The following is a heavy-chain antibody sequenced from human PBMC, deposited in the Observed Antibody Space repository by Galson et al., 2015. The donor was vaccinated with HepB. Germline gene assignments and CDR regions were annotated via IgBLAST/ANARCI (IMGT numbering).Heavy chain of an antibody. CDR3: ARGRGTGYFDS. CDR1: GFTFGSFT. D-gene: IGHD3-9*01. V-gene: IGHV3-48*04. CDR2: ISSSSYSK. J-gene: IGHJ4*02. Sequence: SLRLSCAASGFTFGSFTMNWVRQAPGEGLEWVSYISSSSYSKYYADSVKGRFTISRDNAKNSLYLQMNSLRAEDTAVYYCARGRGTGYFDSWGQGTLVTVSS.